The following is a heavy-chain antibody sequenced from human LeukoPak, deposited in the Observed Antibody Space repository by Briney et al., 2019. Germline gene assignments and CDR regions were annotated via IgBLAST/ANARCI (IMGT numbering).Heavy chain of an antibody. V-gene: IGHV4-59*01. CDR1: GDSISSYY. CDR2: IYYSGTT. Sequence: SETLSLTCTVSGDSISSYYWGWIRQPPGKGLEWIGYIYYSGTTNYNPSLKSRVTISVDTSKNQFTLNLTSVTAADTAVYYCARGTLYSSGWYFDYWGQGTLVTVSS. J-gene: IGHJ4*02. CDR3: ARGTLYSSGWYFDY. D-gene: IGHD6-19*01.